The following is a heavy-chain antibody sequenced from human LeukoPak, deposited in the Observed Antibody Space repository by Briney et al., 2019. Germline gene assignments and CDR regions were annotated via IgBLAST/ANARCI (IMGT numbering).Heavy chain of an antibody. J-gene: IGHJ4*02. CDR2: INAGNGNT. CDR3: ARSRVTMVRGVITPLDY. CDR1: GYTFTSYA. Sequence: ASVKVSCKASGYTFTSYAMHWVRQAPGQRLEWMGWINAGNGNTKYSQKFQGRVTITRDTSASTAYMELSSLRSEDTAVYYCARSRVTMVRGVITPLDYWGQGTLATVSS. V-gene: IGHV1-3*01. D-gene: IGHD3-10*01.